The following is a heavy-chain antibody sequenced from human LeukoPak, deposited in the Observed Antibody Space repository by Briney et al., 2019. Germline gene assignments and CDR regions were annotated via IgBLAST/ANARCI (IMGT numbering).Heavy chain of an antibody. CDR3: ATKDSSGYIDAFDI. V-gene: IGHV3-53*01. CDR1: GFTVSSNY. Sequence: PGGSLRLSCVASGFTVSSNYMSWVRQAPGKGLEWVSVIYSGGSTYYADSVKGRFTISRDNSKNTLYLQMNILRAEDTAVYYCATKDSSGYIDAFDIWGQGTMVTVSS. D-gene: IGHD3-22*01. J-gene: IGHJ3*02. CDR2: IYSGGST.